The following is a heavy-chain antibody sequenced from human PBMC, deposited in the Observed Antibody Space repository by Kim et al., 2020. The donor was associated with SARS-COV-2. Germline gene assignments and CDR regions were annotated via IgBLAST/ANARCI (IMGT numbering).Heavy chain of an antibody. V-gene: IGHV1-3*01. Sequence: GNTKYSQKFQGRVTITRDTSASTAYMELSSLRSEDTAVYYCARVSGGNPGWGQGTLVTVSS. D-gene: IGHD2-15*01. J-gene: IGHJ4*02. CDR3: ARVSGGNPG. CDR2: GNT.